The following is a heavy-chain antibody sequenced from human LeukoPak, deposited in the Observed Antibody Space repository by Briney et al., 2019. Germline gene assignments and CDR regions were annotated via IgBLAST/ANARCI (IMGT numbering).Heavy chain of an antibody. Sequence: PSETLSLTCTVSGGSISSYYWSWIRQPPGKGLEWIGYIYYSGSTNYNPSPQRRVTISVDTSKNQFSLKLSSATAADTAVHYCAGADYYDSSGYWGQGTLVTVSS. CDR1: GGSISSYY. V-gene: IGHV4-59*01. D-gene: IGHD3-22*01. CDR3: AGADYYDSSGY. CDR2: IYYSGST. J-gene: IGHJ4*02.